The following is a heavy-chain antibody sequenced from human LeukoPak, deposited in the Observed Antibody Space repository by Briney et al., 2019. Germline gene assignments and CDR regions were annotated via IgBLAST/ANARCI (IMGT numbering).Heavy chain of an antibody. J-gene: IGHJ4*02. D-gene: IGHD6-19*01. Sequence: PGRSLRLSCAASGFTFSNSDMHWVRQAPGKGLEWVAVVSYDGSNKYYADSVKGRFTISGDNSKNTLYMQMNSLRAEDTAVYCCAKGGREAGTVGYWGQGTLVTVSS. CDR2: VSYDGSNK. V-gene: IGHV3-30*18. CDR3: AKGGREAGTVGY. CDR1: GFTFSNSD.